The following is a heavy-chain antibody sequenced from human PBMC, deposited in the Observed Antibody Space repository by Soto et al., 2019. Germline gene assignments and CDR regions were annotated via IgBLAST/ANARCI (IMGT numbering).Heavy chain of an antibody. CDR3: ARASGWFGEMGYDYGMDV. V-gene: IGHV1-2*02. J-gene: IGHJ6*02. CDR1: GSTFTGTI. Sequence: QVQLFRPGAGWKKLGPPGRFPCRAPGSTFTGTIMTGGRQAPDQGLGWWEWINPNSGGTNYARKFQGGVTMTRDTSISTAYMELSRLRSDDTAVYYCARASGWFGEMGYDYGMDVWGQGTTVTVSS. CDR2: INPNSGGT. D-gene: IGHD3-10*01.